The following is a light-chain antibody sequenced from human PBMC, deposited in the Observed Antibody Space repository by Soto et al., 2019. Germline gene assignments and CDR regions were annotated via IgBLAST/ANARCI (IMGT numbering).Light chain of an antibody. CDR3: SSYTGISTVTL. CDR1: NSDVGDYNY. J-gene: IGLJ3*02. Sequence: QSVLTQSASVSGSPGQSITISCAGTNSDVGDYNYVSWYQQHPGKAPKLMIYEVSNRPSGISHRFSGSKSGNTASLTITGLQAEDEADYYCSSYTGISTVTLFGGGTKLTVL. V-gene: IGLV2-14*01. CDR2: EVS.